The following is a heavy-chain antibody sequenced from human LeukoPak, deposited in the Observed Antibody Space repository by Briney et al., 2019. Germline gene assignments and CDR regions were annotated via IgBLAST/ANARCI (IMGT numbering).Heavy chain of an antibody. CDR2: TYYRSKWYN. V-gene: IGHV6-1*01. Sequence: SQTLSLTCAISGDSVSSNSAVWNWIRQSPSRGLEWLGRTYYRSKWYNEYAVSVKSRITINSDTSKNQFSLQLNSVTPEDTAVYYCARSSGWFEYWGQGTLVTVYS. J-gene: IGHJ4*02. CDR3: ARSSGWFEY. CDR1: GDSVSSNSAV. D-gene: IGHD6-19*01.